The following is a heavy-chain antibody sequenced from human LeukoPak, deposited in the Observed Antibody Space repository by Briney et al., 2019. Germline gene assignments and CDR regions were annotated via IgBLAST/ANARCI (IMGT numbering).Heavy chain of an antibody. CDR1: GFTFSSYG. CDR2: ISYDGSNK. CDR3: AKEPDILTGYYYFDY. Sequence: GVSLRLSCAASGFTFSSYGMHWVRQAPGKGLEWVAVISYDGSNKYYADSVKGRFTISRDNSKNTLYLQMNSLRAEDTAVYYCAKEPDILTGYYYFDYWGQGTLVTVSS. J-gene: IGHJ4*02. V-gene: IGHV3-30*18. D-gene: IGHD3-9*01.